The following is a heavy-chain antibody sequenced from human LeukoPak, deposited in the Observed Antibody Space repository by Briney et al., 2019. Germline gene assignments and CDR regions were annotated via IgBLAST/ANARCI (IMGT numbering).Heavy chain of an antibody. J-gene: IGHJ2*01. CDR1: GYSFTSYW. Sequence: ESPKISCKGSGYSFTSYWIGWERQIPRKGMEWKGINYPGGSDTRYSPSFQGQVPVSEDKHITTAYLQWSSLKASDTAMYYCARQGSSSWTRGYFDLWGRGTLVTVSS. CDR3: ARQGSSSWTRGYFDL. D-gene: IGHD6-13*01. CDR2: NYPGGSDT. V-gene: IGHV5-51*01.